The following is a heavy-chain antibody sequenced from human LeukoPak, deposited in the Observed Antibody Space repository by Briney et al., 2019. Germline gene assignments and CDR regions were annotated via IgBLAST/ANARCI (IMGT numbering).Heavy chain of an antibody. J-gene: IGHJ4*02. CDR3: ARDLVYYYDSSGYLDDY. V-gene: IGHV1-18*01. CDR1: GYTFTSYG. Sequence: ASVKVSCKASGYTFTSYGISWVRQAPGQGLEWMGWISAYNGNQKYPQKLQGRVTMTTDTSPSTAYMEMRSLRSDETAVYYCARDLVYYYDSSGYLDDYWGQGTLVTVSS. D-gene: IGHD3-22*01. CDR2: ISAYNGNQ.